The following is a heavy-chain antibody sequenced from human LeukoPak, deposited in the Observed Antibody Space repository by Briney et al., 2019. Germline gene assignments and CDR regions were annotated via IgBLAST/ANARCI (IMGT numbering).Heavy chain of an antibody. CDR1: GYTFTSYG. CDR2: FSAYNGNT. V-gene: IGHV1-18*01. J-gene: IGHJ5*02. CDR3: ARGLISAVAGYWFDP. D-gene: IGHD6-19*01. Sequence: ASVKVSCKASGYTFTSYGISWVRQAPGQGLEWMGWFSAYNGNTNYAQKLQGRVTMTTDTSTSTAYMELRSLRSDDTAVYYCARGLISAVAGYWFDPWGQGTLVTVSS.